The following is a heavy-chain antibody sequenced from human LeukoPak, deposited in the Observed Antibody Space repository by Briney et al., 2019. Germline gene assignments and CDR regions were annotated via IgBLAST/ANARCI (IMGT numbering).Heavy chain of an antibody. Sequence: PGGSLGLSCAASGFTFSRYWMSWVRQAPGKGLEWVANIKQDGSEKYSVDSVKGRFTISRDNAKNSLYLQMNSLRAEDTAVYYCARASSKQLAGYLPDGFDIWGQGTMVTVPS. J-gene: IGHJ3*02. CDR2: IKQDGSEK. D-gene: IGHD3-9*01. V-gene: IGHV3-7*05. CDR3: ARASSKQLAGYLPDGFDI. CDR1: GFTFSRYW.